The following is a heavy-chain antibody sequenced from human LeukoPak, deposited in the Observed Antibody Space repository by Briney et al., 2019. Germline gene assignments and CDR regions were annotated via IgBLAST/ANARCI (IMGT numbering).Heavy chain of an antibody. V-gene: IGHV1-2*02. D-gene: IGHD5-18*01. Sequence: ASVKVSCKASGYTFTGYYMHWVRQAPGQGLEWMGWINPNSGGTNYAQKFQGRVTMTRDTSISTAYMELSRLRSDDTAVYYCARGVDTAMVTNYFDYWGQGTLVTVSS. CDR2: INPNSGGT. J-gene: IGHJ4*02. CDR1: GYTFTGYY. CDR3: ARGVDTAMVTNYFDY.